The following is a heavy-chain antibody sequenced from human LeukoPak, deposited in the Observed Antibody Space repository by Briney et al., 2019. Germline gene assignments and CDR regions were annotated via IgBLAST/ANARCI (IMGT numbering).Heavy chain of an antibody. Sequence: GGSLGLSCAASGFTFSSYAMSWVRQAPGKGLEWVSAISGSGGSTYYADSVKGRFTISRDNSKNTLYLQMNSLRAEDTAVYYCAKDPFHCSGGSCFRWFDPWGQGTLVTVSS. CDR2: ISGSGGST. D-gene: IGHD2-15*01. CDR1: GFTFSSYA. J-gene: IGHJ5*02. CDR3: AKDPFHCSGGSCFRWFDP. V-gene: IGHV3-23*01.